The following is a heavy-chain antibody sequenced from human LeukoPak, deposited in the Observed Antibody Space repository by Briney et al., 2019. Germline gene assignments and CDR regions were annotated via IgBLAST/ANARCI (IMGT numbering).Heavy chain of an antibody. V-gene: IGHV3-23*01. CDR3: ARVGSIAAAGTPDY. CDR2: ISGSGGST. J-gene: IGHJ4*02. Sequence: PGGSLRLSCAASGFTFSSYAMSWVRQAPGKGLEWVSAISGSGGSTNYADSVKGRFTTSRDNAKNSLYLQMNSLRAEDTAVYYCARVGSIAAAGTPDYWGQGTLVTVSS. CDR1: GFTFSSYA. D-gene: IGHD6-13*01.